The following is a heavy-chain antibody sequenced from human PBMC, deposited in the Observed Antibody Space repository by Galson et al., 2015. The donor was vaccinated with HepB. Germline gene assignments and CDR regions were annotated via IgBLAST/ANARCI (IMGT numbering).Heavy chain of an antibody. J-gene: IGHJ3*01. D-gene: IGHD3-22*01. CDR2: INNDGSAT. V-gene: IGHV3-74*01. CDR1: GFTFSSYW. Sequence: SLRLSCAASGFTFSSYWMHWVRQAPGKGLMWVSRINNDGSATTYADSVKGRFTISRDNARNTLYLQMSSLRAEDTAMYYCARRGSGYYYEGHPDVFDVWGRGTMVTVSS. CDR3: ARRGSGYYYEGHPDVFDV.